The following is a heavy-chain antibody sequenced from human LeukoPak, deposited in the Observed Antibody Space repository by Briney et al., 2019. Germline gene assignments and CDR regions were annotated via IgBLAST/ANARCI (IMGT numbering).Heavy chain of an antibody. V-gene: IGHV1-24*01. Sequence: GASVKVSCKVSGYTLTELSMHWVRQAPGKGLEWMGGFDPEDGETIYAQKFQGRVTMTRDTSTSTVYMELSSLRSEDTAVYYCAREPETAQYSGSYYPDDYWGQGTLVTVSS. J-gene: IGHJ4*02. CDR3: AREPETAQYSGSYYPDDY. CDR1: GYTLTELS. D-gene: IGHD1-26*01. CDR2: FDPEDGET.